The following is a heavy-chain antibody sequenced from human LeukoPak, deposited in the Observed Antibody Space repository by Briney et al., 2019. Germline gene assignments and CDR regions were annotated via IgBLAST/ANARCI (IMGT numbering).Heavy chain of an antibody. Sequence: ASVKVSCKASGYTFTSYDINWVRQATGQGLEWMGIINPSGGITNYAQKSQGRVTMTRDMSTSTVYMELSSLRSEDTAVYYCARVSVGATMLAYFDYWGQGTLVTVSS. CDR2: INPSGGIT. J-gene: IGHJ4*02. D-gene: IGHD1-26*01. CDR1: GYTFTSYD. CDR3: ARVSVGATMLAYFDY. V-gene: IGHV1-46*01.